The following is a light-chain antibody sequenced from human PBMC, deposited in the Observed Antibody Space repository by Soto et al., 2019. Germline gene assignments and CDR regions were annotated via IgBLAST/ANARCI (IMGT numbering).Light chain of an antibody. J-gene: IGLJ1*01. CDR1: SSDVGGYTY. V-gene: IGLV2-14*01. CDR2: DVS. Sequence: QSALTQPASVSGSPGQSITISCAGTSSDVGGYTYVSWYQQHPGKAPKLMIYDVSNRPSGFSNRFSGSKSGNTGSLTISGLQAEDEADYYCTSYTSSSTPYVFGGGTKLTVL. CDR3: TSYTSSSTPYV.